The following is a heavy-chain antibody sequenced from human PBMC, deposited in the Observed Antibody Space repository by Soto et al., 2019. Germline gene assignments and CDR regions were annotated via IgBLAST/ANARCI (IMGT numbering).Heavy chain of an antibody. D-gene: IGHD2-21*02. CDR2: IHHSGRT. J-gene: IGHJ4*02. Sequence: QVQLQESGPGLVKPSGTLSLTCAVSGDSISSDKWWSWVRQPPGKGLEWIGEIHHSGRTNYNPSLKSRVTILVEKSKNQASLELRSMTAADTAVYYCARGGDWQFDYWGQGTLVTVSS. CDR1: GDSISSDKW. V-gene: IGHV4-4*02. CDR3: ARGGDWQFDY.